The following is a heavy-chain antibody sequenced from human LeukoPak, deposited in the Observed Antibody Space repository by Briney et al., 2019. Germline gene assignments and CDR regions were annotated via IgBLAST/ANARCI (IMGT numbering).Heavy chain of an antibody. J-gene: IGHJ4*02. D-gene: IGHD3-22*01. CDR2: ISISSGYI. V-gene: IGHV3-21*01. Sequence: GSLRLSCAASGFTFSAYAMSWVRQAPGKGLEWVSSISISSGYIYYADSVKGRFTISRDNAKNSLYLQMNSLRAEDTAVYYCARDWGNYYDSSGYPDYWGQGTLVTVSS. CDR3: ARDWGNYYDSSGYPDY. CDR1: GFTFSAYA.